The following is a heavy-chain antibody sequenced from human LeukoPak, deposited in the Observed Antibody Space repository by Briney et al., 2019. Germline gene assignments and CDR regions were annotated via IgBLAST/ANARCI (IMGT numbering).Heavy chain of an antibody. CDR1: GYSISSGYY. J-gene: IGHJ6*03. CDR2: IYYSGST. V-gene: IGHV4-38-2*02. Sequence: LSETLSLTCTVSGYSISSGYYWGWIRQPPGKGLEWIGSIYYSGSTYYNPSLKSRVTISVDTSKNQFSLKLSSVTAADTAVYYCARAVDSSGYYYYYYYYMDVWGKGTTVTVSS. CDR3: ARAVDSSGYYYYYYYYMDV. D-gene: IGHD3-22*01.